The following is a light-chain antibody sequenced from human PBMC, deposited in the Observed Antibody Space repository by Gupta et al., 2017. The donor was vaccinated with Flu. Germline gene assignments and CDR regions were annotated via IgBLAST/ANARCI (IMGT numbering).Light chain of an antibody. Sequence: DIQMTQSPSTLSASVGDRVTITCRASQSVNIWLAWFQQKPGKAPKLLIYKASNLETGVPSRFSGSGSGTEFTLTISSLQPDDFATYYCQHYNTYSMYAFGQGTKLEIK. J-gene: IGKJ2*01. V-gene: IGKV1-5*03. CDR1: QSVNIW. CDR3: QHYNTYSMYA. CDR2: KAS.